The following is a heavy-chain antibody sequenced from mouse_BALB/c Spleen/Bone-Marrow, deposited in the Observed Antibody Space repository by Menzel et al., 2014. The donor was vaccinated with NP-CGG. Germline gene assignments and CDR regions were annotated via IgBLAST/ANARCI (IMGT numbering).Heavy chain of an antibody. CDR1: GFTFNNYA. V-gene: IGHV5-9-3*01. D-gene: IGHD2-3*01. J-gene: IGHJ3*01. CDR3: ARQESIYDGYYGGFAY. CDR2: ISSGGGYI. Sequence: EVKVEESGGGLVKPGGALNLSCAASGFTFNNYAMSWVRQTPERRLEWVATISSGGGYIYYPDSVKGQFTISRGNAKNTLYLQMSSLRSEDTAMYYCARQESIYDGYYGGFAYWGQGTLVTVSA.